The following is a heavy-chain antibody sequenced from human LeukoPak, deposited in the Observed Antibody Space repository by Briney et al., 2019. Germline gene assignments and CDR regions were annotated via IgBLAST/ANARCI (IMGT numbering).Heavy chain of an antibody. Sequence: SETLSLTCTVSSGSISSGDYYWSWIRQPPGKGLEWIGYIYYSGSTYYNPSLKSRVTISVDTSKNQFSLKLSSVTAADTAVYYCSSGSSGGDAFDIWGQGTMVTVSS. D-gene: IGHD3-10*01. V-gene: IGHV4-30-4*01. CDR2: IYYSGST. CDR3: SSGSSGGDAFDI. CDR1: SGSISSGDYY. J-gene: IGHJ3*02.